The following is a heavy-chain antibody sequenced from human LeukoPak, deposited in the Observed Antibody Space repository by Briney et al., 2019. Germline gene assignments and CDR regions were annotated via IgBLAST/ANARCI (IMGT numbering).Heavy chain of an antibody. CDR3: ARNRSLTTTPGFDH. Sequence: SETLSLTCAVSGYSIRSGDYWGWIRQSPGKGLEWIGSIYHSGSTHYNPSLKSRVTISADTSKNQFSLMLSSVTAADTAVYYCARNRSLTTTPGFDHWGQGTLVTVSS. CDR2: IYHSGST. V-gene: IGHV4-38-2*01. J-gene: IGHJ4*02. CDR1: GYSIRSGDY. D-gene: IGHD4-11*01.